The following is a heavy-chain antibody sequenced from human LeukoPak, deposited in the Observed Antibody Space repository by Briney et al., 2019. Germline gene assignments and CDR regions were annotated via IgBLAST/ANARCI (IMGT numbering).Heavy chain of an antibody. Sequence: GGSLRLSCAASGFTFSSYWMHWVRQAPGEGLVWVSRINTDGSSTIHADSVKGRFTISRDNAKNTLYVQLNSLRDEDTAVYYCVRGRSGFYFDYWGQGTLVTVSS. CDR1: GFTFSSYW. D-gene: IGHD3-22*01. CDR3: VRGRSGFYFDY. J-gene: IGHJ4*02. V-gene: IGHV3-74*01. CDR2: INTDGSST.